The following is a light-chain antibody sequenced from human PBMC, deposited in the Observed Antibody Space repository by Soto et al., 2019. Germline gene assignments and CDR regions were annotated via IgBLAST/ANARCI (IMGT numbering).Light chain of an antibody. J-gene: IGLJ2*01. V-gene: IGLV2-23*02. CDR3: CAYGGGSTWL. Sequence: QSALTQPASVSGSPGQSITISCTGTSSDVGDYDFVSWYQQRPGEGPKVIIFDVNSRPSGVSSRFSGSKSGNTASLTISGIQSEDEGDYYCCAYGGGSTWLFGGGTKLTVL. CDR1: SSDVGDYDF. CDR2: DVN.